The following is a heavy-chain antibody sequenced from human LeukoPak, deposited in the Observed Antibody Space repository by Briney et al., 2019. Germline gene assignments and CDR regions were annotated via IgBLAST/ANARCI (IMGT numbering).Heavy chain of an antibody. J-gene: IGHJ6*03. CDR3: ASALYGSGTYLKAYMDV. V-gene: IGHV3-23*01. CDR1: GFTFSSYG. CDR2: ISGSGGST. Sequence: GGTLRLSCAASGFTFSSYGMSWVRQAPGKGLEWVSAISGSGGSTYYADSVKGRFTISRDNSKNTLYLQMNSLRAEDTAVYYCASALYGSGTYLKAYMDVWGKGTTVTIS. D-gene: IGHD3-10*01.